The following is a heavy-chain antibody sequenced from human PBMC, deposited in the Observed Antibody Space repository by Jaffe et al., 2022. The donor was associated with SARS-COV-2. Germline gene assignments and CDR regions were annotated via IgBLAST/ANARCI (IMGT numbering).Heavy chain of an antibody. J-gene: IGHJ5*02. V-gene: IGHV2-26*01. CDR1: GFSLSNARMG. CDR2: IFSNDEK. Sequence: QVTLKESGPVLVKPTETLTLTCTVSGFSLSNARMGVSWIRQPPGKALEWLAHIFSNDEKSYSTSLKSRLTISKDTSKSQVVLTMTNMDPVDTATYYCARIKSVRYDFWSGYYGNNWFDPWGQGTLVTVSS. CDR3: ARIKSVRYDFWSGYYGNNWFDP. D-gene: IGHD3-3*01.